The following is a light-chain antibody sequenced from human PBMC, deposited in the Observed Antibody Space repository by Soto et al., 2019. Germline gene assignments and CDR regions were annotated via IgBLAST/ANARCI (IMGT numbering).Light chain of an antibody. V-gene: IGKV1-9*01. CDR1: QGISSY. J-gene: IGKJ2*03. Sequence: IQLTQSPSSPSASVGDRVTITCRASQGISSYLAWYQQKPGKAPNLLIYAASTLQSGVPSRFSGSGSGTDFTLTISSLQPEDFATYYCQHLNSYPYSFGQGTKLEIK. CDR3: QHLNSYPYS. CDR2: AAS.